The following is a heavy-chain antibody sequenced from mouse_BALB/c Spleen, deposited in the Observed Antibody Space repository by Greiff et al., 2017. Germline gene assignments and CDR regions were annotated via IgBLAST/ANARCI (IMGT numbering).Heavy chain of an antibody. D-gene: IGHD1-1*01. CDR3: ARDDDYYGSRFSMDY. CDR2: SRNKANDYTT. V-gene: IGHV7-1*02. J-gene: IGHJ4*01. Sequence: EVMLVESGGGLVQPGGSLRLSCATSGFTFSDFYMEWVRQPPGKRLEWIAASRNKANDYTTEYSASVKGRFIVSRDTSQSILYLQMNALRAEDTAIYYCARDDDYYGSRFSMDYWGQGTSVTVSS. CDR1: GFTFSDFY.